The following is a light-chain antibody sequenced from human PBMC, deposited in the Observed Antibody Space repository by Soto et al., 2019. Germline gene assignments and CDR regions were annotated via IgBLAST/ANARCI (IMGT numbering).Light chain of an antibody. CDR1: SSDVGGYNY. V-gene: IGLV2-8*01. CDR3: CSHAGDNTYV. J-gene: IGLJ1*01. Sequence: QSALTHPPSASGSPGRSVTISCTGTSSDVGGYNYVSWYQQHPGKAPKLMIYEVTKRPSGVPDRFSGSKSGNTASLTVSGLQAEDEADYFCCSHAGDNTYVFGTGTKVTVL. CDR2: EVT.